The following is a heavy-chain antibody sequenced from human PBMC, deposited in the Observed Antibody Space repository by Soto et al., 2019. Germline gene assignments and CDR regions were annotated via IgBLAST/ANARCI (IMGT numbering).Heavy chain of an antibody. D-gene: IGHD3-16*02. CDR2: ISGSGGST. Sequence: LSLTCAASGFTFSSYAMSWVRQAPGKGLEWVSAISGSGGSTYYADSVKGRFTISRDNSKNTLYLQMNSLRAEDTAVYYCAKDEGITFGGVIVNYYFDYWGQGTLVTVSS. CDR1: GFTFSSYA. J-gene: IGHJ4*02. V-gene: IGHV3-23*01. CDR3: AKDEGITFGGVIVNYYFDY.